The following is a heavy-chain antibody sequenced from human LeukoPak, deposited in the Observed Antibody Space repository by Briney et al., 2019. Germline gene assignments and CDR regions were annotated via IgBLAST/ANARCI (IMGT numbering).Heavy chain of an antibody. Sequence: GGSLRLSCAASGFAFRSYAMSWVRQAPGKGLEWVSSIISSGDVTYYADSLKGRFTISRDNSKNMVYLQMDSLGAEDSAVYYCAKNAGYSYGLYYFDYWGQGTLVTVSS. CDR3: AKNAGYSYGLYYFDY. CDR1: GFAFRSYA. D-gene: IGHD5-18*01. CDR2: IISSGDVT. J-gene: IGHJ4*02. V-gene: IGHV3-23*01.